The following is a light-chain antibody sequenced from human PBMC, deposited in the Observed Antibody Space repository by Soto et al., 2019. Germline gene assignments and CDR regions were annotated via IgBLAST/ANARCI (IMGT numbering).Light chain of an antibody. J-gene: IGKJ1*01. CDR2: DAS. V-gene: IGKV3-20*01. CDR3: RQYGSSPRT. CDR1: QSISSTY. Sequence: EVVWTQPLGTLAVSPGSRAPLSWRASQSISSTYLAWYHQRPGQAPRILIYDASRRATGIPDRFSGSGSGTDFSLPISRLEPEDVVVNYGRQYGSSPRTFGEGTKVDIK.